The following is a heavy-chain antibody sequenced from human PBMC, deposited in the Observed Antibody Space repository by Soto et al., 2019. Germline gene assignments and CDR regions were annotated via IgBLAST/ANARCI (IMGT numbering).Heavy chain of an antibody. CDR2: IYYSGST. J-gene: IGHJ4*02. D-gene: IGHD4-17*01. CDR1: GGSISSSSYY. V-gene: IGHV4-39*01. Sequence: SETLSLTCTVSGGSISSSSYYWGWIRQPPGKGLEWIGSIYYSGSTYYNPSLKSRVTISVDTSKNQFSLKLSSVTAADTAVYYCARTVTIPSYYFDYWGQGTLVTVSS. CDR3: ARTVTIPSYYFDY.